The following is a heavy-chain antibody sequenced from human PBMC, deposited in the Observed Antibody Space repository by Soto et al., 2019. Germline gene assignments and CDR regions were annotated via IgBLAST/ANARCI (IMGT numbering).Heavy chain of an antibody. CDR2: IKRNADGGTA. V-gene: IGHV3-15*01. CDR3: TTKRYFDFLLGLPPPVDL. J-gene: IGHJ5*02. Sequence: GGSLRLSCVASGFTFTNAWMSWVRQAPGKGLEWVGRIKRNADGGTAEYAAAMKGRFTISRVDSKNSLFLQMDSLTVADTAVYYCTTKRYFDFLLGLPPPVDLWGQGTLVTVSS. D-gene: IGHD3-9*01. CDR1: GFTFTNAW.